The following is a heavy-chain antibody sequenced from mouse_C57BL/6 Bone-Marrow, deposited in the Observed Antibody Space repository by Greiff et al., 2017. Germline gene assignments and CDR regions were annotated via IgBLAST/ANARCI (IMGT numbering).Heavy chain of an antibody. CDR1: GYTFTSYW. D-gene: IGHD1-1*01. Sequence: QVQLKQPGAELVRPGSSVKLSCKASGYTFTSYWMDWVKQRPGQGLEWIGNIDPSDSETHYNQKFKDKATLTVDKSSSTAYMQLSSLTSEDSAVYYCARWWYGSSDWYFDVWGTGTTVTVSS. V-gene: IGHV1-61*01. CDR3: ARWWYGSSDWYFDV. J-gene: IGHJ1*03. CDR2: IDPSDSET.